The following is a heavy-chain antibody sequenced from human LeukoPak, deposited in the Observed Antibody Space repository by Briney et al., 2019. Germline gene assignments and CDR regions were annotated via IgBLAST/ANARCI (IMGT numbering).Heavy chain of an antibody. V-gene: IGHV3-7*05. Sequence: PGGSLRLSCAASGFTFSSYWMSWVRQAPGKGLEWVANIKQDGSEKYYVDSVKGRFTISRDNAKNSLYLQMNSLRAEDTAVYYCAREWVVPAATYYYYYYGMDVWGQGTTVTVSS. CDR2: IKQDGSEK. CDR1: GFTFSSYW. D-gene: IGHD2-2*01. CDR3: AREWVVPAATYYYYYYGMDV. J-gene: IGHJ6*02.